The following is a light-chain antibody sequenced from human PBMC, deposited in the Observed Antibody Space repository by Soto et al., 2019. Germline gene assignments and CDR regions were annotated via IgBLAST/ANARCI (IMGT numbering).Light chain of an antibody. CDR2: EVS. J-gene: IGLJ2*01. CDR1: SSDVGSYDY. Sequence: QSALTQPASVSGSPGQSITISCTGTSSDVGSYDYVSWYQQHPGKAPKLMIYEVSNRPSGISNRFSGSKSGNMASLIISGLQAEEDADYYCSSYTSSSPVVFGGGTKLTVL. CDR3: SSYTSSSPVV. V-gene: IGLV2-14*01.